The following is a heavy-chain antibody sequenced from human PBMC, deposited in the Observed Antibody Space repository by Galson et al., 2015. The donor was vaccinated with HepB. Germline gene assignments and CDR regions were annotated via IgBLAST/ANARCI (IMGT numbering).Heavy chain of an antibody. D-gene: IGHD2-15*01. CDR3: AKDERPYCSCGSCWGNDY. CDR1: GVSVSIYA. J-gene: IGHJ4*02. V-gene: IGHV3-23*01. Sequence: SLRLACAAAGVSVSIYAVRWVRQAPGKGVEWVSIVSGSGLSTYYGDSVKGRFTISRVTSENTVYLQMNNLRADDTAVYYCAKDERPYCSCGSCWGNDYWGQGTLVTVSS. CDR2: VSGSGLST.